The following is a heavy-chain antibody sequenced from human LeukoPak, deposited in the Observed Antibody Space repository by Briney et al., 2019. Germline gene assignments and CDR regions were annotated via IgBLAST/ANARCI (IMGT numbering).Heavy chain of an antibody. J-gene: IGHJ6*03. CDR1: GYTFTSYG. Sequence: ASVKVSCKASGYTFTSYGISWVRQAPGQGLEWMGWISAYNGNTNYAQKLQGRVTVTTDTSTSTAYMELRSLRSDDTAVYYCARLVVPAAIFDYYYYMDVWGKGTTVTVSS. V-gene: IGHV1-18*01. D-gene: IGHD2-2*01. CDR2: ISAYNGNT. CDR3: ARLVVPAAIFDYYYYMDV.